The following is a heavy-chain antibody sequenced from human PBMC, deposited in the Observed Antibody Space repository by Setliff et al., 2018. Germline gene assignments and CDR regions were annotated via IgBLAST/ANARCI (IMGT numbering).Heavy chain of an antibody. CDR2: IHRTGTT. J-gene: IGHJ5*02. CDR1: DGSIRSGDY. V-gene: IGHV4-31*03. D-gene: IGHD2-15*01. Sequence: SETLSLTCTVSDGSIRSGDYWGWIRQHPGKGLEWIGYIHRTGTTFYNPSLRSRVTISVDTSKNQFSLKLTSLTAADTAVYYCARGHCSSGECPNYFDPWGQGTQVTVSS. CDR3: ARGHCSSGECPNYFDP.